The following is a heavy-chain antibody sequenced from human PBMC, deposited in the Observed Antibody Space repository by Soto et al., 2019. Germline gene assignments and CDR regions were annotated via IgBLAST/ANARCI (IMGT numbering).Heavy chain of an antibody. V-gene: IGHV3-30*18. D-gene: IGHD3-10*01. CDR1: GFTFSSYG. CDR3: AKHRRVQGHNALY. Sequence: GGSLRLSCAASGFTFSSYGMHWVRQAPGKGLEWVAVISYDGSNKYYADSVKGRFTISRDNSKNTLYLQMNSLRAEDTAVYYCAKHRRVQGHNALYWGQGTLVTVSS. CDR2: ISYDGSNK. J-gene: IGHJ4*02.